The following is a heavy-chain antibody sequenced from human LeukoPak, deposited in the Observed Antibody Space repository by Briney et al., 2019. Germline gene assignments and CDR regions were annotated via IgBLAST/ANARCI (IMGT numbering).Heavy chain of an antibody. Sequence: ASVTVSFKATGYTFTIYGISWVRQAPGQGLEGMGWISSNSDNTNYAQKLQGRVTMTTDTSTSTAYMELRSLRSDDTALYFCARDWGSIKVIADYWGQGTLVTVSS. J-gene: IGHJ4*02. CDR1: GYTFTIYG. V-gene: IGHV1-18*01. CDR2: ISSNSDNT. CDR3: ARDWGSIKVIADY. D-gene: IGHD7-27*01.